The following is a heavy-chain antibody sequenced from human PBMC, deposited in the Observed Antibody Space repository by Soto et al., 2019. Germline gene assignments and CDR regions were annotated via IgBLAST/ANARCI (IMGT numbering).Heavy chain of an antibody. D-gene: IGHD4-4*01. CDR3: ARDRTVTTSLNYYYYGMDV. J-gene: IGHJ6*02. CDR2: IIPIFGTA. V-gene: IGHV1-69*12. Sequence: QVQLVQSGAEVKKPGSSVKVSCKASGGTFSSYAISWVRQAPGQGLEWMGGIIPIFGTANYAQKFQGRVTITADEXTSXAXRELSSLRSEDTAVYYCARDRTVTTSLNYYYYGMDVWGQGTTVTVSS. CDR1: GGTFSSYA.